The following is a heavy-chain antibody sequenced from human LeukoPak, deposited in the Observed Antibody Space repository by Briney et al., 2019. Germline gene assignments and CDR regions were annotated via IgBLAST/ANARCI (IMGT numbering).Heavy chain of an antibody. J-gene: IGHJ4*02. D-gene: IGHD5-12*01. CDR2: ISGSGGST. CDR1: GFTFSSYA. V-gene: IGHV3-23*01. CDR3: ATRPPEATICLPFDY. Sequence: GGSLRLSCAASGFTFSSYAMSWVRQAPGKGLEWVSAISGSGGSTYYADSVKGRFTISRDNSENTLYLQMNSLRAEDTAVYYCATRPPEATICLPFDYWGQGTLVTVSS.